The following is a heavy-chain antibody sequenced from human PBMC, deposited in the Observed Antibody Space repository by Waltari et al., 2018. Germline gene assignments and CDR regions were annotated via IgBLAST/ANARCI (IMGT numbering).Heavy chain of an antibody. D-gene: IGHD6-6*01. Sequence: EVQLVESGGGLVQPGGSLRLSCAASGFTFSSYWMSWVRQAPGKGLEWVAKIKQGGSKNYDADWKKGRFTITRDIAKNLLYKQMNCLRAEDASEYYCARAVAVMAARRGDFDVWGQGTMVTVSS. J-gene: IGHJ3*01. CDR2: IKQGGSKN. CDR1: GFTFSSYW. V-gene: IGHV3-7*01. CDR3: ARAVAVMAARRGDFDV.